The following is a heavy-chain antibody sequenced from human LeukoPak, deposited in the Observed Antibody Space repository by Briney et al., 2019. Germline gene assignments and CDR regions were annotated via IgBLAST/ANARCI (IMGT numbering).Heavy chain of an antibody. CDR1: GYIFTGDH. CDR2: INPNSGGT. D-gene: IGHD4-11*01. V-gene: IGHV1-2*02. J-gene: IGHJ6*02. CDR3: AVDYNYDYYGMDV. Sequence: ASVMVSCKASGYIFTGDHIHWVRQAPGQGLEWMGWINPNSGGTNYAQKFQGRVTMTRDTSISTAYMELSRLRSDDTAVYYCAVDYNYDYYGMDVWGQGTTVTVSS.